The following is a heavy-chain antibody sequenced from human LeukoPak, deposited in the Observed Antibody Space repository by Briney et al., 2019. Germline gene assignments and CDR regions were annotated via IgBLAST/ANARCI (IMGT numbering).Heavy chain of an antibody. D-gene: IGHD3-22*01. Sequence: SVKVSCKASGGTYSRYAIRWVRQAPGQGREGMGRIIPILGIANYAQKFQGRVTITADKSTSTAYMELSSLRSEDTAVYYCAAAPRYYDSSGYREFDYWGQGTLVTVSS. CDR3: AAAPRYYDSSGYREFDY. V-gene: IGHV1-69*04. J-gene: IGHJ4*02. CDR1: GGTYSRYA. CDR2: IIPILGIA.